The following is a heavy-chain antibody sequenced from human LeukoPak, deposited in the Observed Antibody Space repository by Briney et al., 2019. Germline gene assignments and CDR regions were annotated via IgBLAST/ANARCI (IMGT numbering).Heavy chain of an antibody. CDR1: GYTFTSYG. V-gene: IGHV1-18*01. CDR3: ARVNRYSSSWYGSVGYGMDV. J-gene: IGHJ6*02. Sequence: ASVKVSCKASGYTFTSYGISWVRQAPGQGLEWMGWISAYNGNTNYAQKLQGRVTMTTDTSTSAAYMELRSLRSDDTAVYYCARVNRYSSSWYGSVGYGMDVWGQGTTVTVSS. D-gene: IGHD6-13*01. CDR2: ISAYNGNT.